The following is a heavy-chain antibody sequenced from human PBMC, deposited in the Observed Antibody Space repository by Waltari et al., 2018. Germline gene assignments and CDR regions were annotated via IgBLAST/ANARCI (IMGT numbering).Heavy chain of an antibody. V-gene: IGHV3-48*01. Sequence: EVQLVESGGGLVQPGGSLRLSCVASGLIFSTYSMNWVRQAPGKGLGWVAYISSTGTTIYYTDSVQGRFTISRTNAQNSLYLQMSSLRAEDTAVYYCAREIRGTGYFPDAFDIWGQGTMVTVSS. CDR1: GLIFSTYS. CDR3: AREIRGTGYFPDAFDI. J-gene: IGHJ3*02. CDR2: ISSTGTTI. D-gene: IGHD3-9*01.